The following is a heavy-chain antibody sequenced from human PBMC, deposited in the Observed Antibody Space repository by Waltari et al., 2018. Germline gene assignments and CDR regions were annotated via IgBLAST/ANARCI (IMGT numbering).Heavy chain of an antibody. CDR1: GGSISSYH. CDR3: TRGGDFWTY. V-gene: IGHV4-4*07. D-gene: IGHD3-3*01. Sequence: QVQLQESGPGLVKPSETLSLTCTVSGGSISSYHWSWIRQPAGKGLEWVGRIYSSGSTNYNPSLRSRVTMSVDTSKNQFSLKMTSVTAADTAVYYCTRGGDFWTYWGQGTLVTVSS. J-gene: IGHJ4*02. CDR2: IYSSGST.